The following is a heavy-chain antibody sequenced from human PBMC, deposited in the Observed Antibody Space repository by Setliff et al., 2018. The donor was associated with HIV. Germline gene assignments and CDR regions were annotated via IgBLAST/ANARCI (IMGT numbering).Heavy chain of an antibody. Sequence: ASVKVSCKASGYTFTSYAMHWVRQAPGQRLEWMGWINNYNGNTNSAQKFRDRVSLSADTSSTTTYLELRNLTFDDTALYYCARMKWGGSAAAGWDYWGQGTQVTVSS. D-gene: IGHD6-13*01. CDR1: GYTFTSYA. CDR2: INNYNGNT. CDR3: ARMKWGGSAAAGWDY. V-gene: IGHV1-3*04. J-gene: IGHJ4*02.